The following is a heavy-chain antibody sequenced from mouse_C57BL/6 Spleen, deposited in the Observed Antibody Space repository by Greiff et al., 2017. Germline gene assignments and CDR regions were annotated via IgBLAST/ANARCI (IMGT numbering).Heavy chain of an antibody. CDR2: IDPSDIYT. CDR3: ARIDYGSSHWYFDV. D-gene: IGHD1-1*01. V-gene: IGHV1-69*01. J-gene: IGHJ1*03. CDR1: GYTFTSYW. Sequence: QVQLQQPGAELVMPGASVKLSCKASGYTFTSYWMHWVKPRPGQGLEWIGEIDPSDIYTNYNQKFKGKSTLTVDKSSSTAYMQLSSLTSEDSAVYYCARIDYGSSHWYFDVWCTGTTVTVSS.